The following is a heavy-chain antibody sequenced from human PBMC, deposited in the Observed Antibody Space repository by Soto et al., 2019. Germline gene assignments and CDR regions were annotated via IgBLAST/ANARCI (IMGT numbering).Heavy chain of an antibody. V-gene: IGHV4-30-2*01. CDR2: IYHSGST. CDR1: GECISSGGYS. Sequence: SETLSLTCAVCGECISSGGYSRSLIRQPPGKGLEWIGYIYHSGSTYYNPSLKSRVTISVDTSKNQFSLKLSSVTAADTAVYYCARDSGRDGYNYPHYWGQGTLVTVSS. CDR3: ARDSGRDGYNYPHY. J-gene: IGHJ4*02. D-gene: IGHD5-12*01.